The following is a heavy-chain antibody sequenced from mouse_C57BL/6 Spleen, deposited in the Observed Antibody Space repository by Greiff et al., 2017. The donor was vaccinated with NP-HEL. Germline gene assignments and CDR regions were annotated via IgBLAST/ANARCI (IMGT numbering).Heavy chain of an antibody. J-gene: IGHJ1*03. D-gene: IGHD1-1*01. CDR2: FYPGSGSI. Sequence: VKLVESGAELVKPGASVKLSCKASGYTFTEYTIHWVKQRSGQGLEWIGWFYPGSGSIKYNEKFKDKAPLTADKSSSTAYMELSRLTSEDSAVYLCARHAEVFTTVVGGYFDVWGTGTTVTVSS. V-gene: IGHV1-62-2*01. CDR1: GYTFTEYT. CDR3: ARHAEVFTTVVGGYFDV.